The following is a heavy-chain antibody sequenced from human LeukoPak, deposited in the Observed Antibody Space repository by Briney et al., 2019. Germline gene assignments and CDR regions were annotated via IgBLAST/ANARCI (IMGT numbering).Heavy chain of an antibody. CDR2: IHHSGST. CDR3: ARLIVGATGETNAFDI. D-gene: IGHD1-26*01. J-gene: IGHJ3*02. CDR1: GHSISRAYY. Sequence: SETLSLTCTVSGHSISRAYYWGWIRQPPGKGLEWIGNIHHSGSTYYSPSFKSRVTISVDTSKNQFSLKLSSVAAADTAVYYCARLIVGATGETNAFDIWGQGTMVTVSS. V-gene: IGHV4-38-2*02.